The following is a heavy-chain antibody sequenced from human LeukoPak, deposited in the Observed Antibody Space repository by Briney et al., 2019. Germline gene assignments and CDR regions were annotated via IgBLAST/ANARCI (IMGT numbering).Heavy chain of an antibody. V-gene: IGHV3-21*01. CDR1: GFTFSSYS. Sequence: PGGSLRVSCAASGFTFSSYSMNWVRQAPGNGLEWVSSISSSSSYIYYADSVKGRFTISRDNAKNSLYLQMNSLRAEDTAVYYCARDSRSSADDFDYWGQGTLVTVSS. J-gene: IGHJ4*02. CDR2: ISSSSSYI. CDR3: ARDSRSSADDFDY. D-gene: IGHD6-6*01.